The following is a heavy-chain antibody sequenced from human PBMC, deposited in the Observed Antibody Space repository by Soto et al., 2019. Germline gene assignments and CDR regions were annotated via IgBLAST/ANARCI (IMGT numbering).Heavy chain of an antibody. V-gene: IGHV1-18*01. CDR2: ISAYNGNT. J-gene: IGHJ4*02. CDR3: ARLSVDLSYDILTGYYHGPFDY. CDR1: GYTFTSYG. D-gene: IGHD3-9*01. Sequence: GASVKVSCKASGYTFTSYGISWVRQAPGQGLEWMGWISAYNGNTNYAQKLQGRVTMTTDTSTSTAYMELRSLRSDDTAVYYCARLSVDLSYDILTGYYHGPFDYWGQGTLVTVSS.